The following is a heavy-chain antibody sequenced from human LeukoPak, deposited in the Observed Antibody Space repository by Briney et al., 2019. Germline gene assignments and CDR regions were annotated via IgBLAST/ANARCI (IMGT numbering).Heavy chain of an antibody. CDR1: GFTFSSYS. J-gene: IGHJ4*02. V-gene: IGHV3-48*01. CDR2: ISSSSSTI. CDR3: ARDSYYYDSSGYEELEAFDY. D-gene: IGHD3-22*01. Sequence: SGGSLRLSCAASGFTFSSYSMNWVRQAPGKGLEWVSYISSSSSTIYYADSVKGRFTISRDNAKNSLYLQMNSLRAEDTAVYYCARDSYYYDSSGYEELEAFDYWGQGTLVTVSS.